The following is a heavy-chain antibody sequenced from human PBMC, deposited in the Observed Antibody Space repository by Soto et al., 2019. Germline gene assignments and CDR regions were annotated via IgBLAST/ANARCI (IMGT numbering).Heavy chain of an antibody. D-gene: IGHD2-8*01. J-gene: IGHJ6*02. V-gene: IGHV1-18*01. Sequence: ASVKVSCKASGFTFSNYGLNWVRQAPGQGLEWMGWVSANNGHTNYAQNLQGRVSMTTDTSTSTAYMELRGLTFDDTAVYYCARDIESVTAKHFFYYYAMDVLGQVTTVTVSS. CDR2: VSANNGHT. CDR3: ARDIESVTAKHFFYYYAMDV. CDR1: GFTFSNYG.